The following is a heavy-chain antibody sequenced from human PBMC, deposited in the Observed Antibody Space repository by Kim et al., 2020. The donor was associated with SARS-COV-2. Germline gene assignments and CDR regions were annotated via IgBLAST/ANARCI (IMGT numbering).Heavy chain of an antibody. CDR3: ARGGWLRFGAFDI. V-gene: IGHV4-34*01. J-gene: IGHJ3*02. Sequence: YNPSLKSRVTISVDTSKNQFSLKLSSVTAADTAVYYCARGGWLRFGAFDIWGQGTMVTVSS. D-gene: IGHD5-12*01.